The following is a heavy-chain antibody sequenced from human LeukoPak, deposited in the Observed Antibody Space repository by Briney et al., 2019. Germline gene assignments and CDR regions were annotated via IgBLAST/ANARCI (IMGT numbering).Heavy chain of an antibody. CDR2: IYTSGST. CDR1: GGSISSYH. V-gene: IGHV4-4*07. D-gene: IGHD2-2*01. Sequence: PSETLSLTCTVSGGSISSYHWSWIRQPAGKGLEWIGRIYTSGSTNYNPSLKSRATMSVDTSKNQFSLKLSSVTAADTAVYYCAREGDIVVVPAGGAFDIWGQGTMVTVSS. J-gene: IGHJ3*02. CDR3: AREGDIVVVPAGGAFDI.